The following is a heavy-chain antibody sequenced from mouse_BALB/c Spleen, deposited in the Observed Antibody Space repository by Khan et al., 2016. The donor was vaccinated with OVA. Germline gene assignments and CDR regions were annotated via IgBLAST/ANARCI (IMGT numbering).Heavy chain of an antibody. V-gene: IGHV3-2*02. CDR3: ERKNYYGYAVDY. D-gene: IGHD1-1*01. J-gene: IGHJ4*01. CDR2: ISYSGST. CDR1: GYSITTNYA. Sequence: VQLQQSGPGLVKPSQSLSLTCTVTGYSITTNYAWDWIRQFPGNKLEWMGYISYSGSTSYNPSLKSRISITRDTSKNPFFLQLNSVTTEDTATYYGERKNYYGYAVDYWGQGTSVTVSS.